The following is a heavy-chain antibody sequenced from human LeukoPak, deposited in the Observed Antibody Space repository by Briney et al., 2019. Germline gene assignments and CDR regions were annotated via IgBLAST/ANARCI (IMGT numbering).Heavy chain of an antibody. V-gene: IGHV4-34*01. J-gene: IGHJ6*03. CDR3: AGAKRDFWSGYYAYYYYYYMDV. Sequence: SETLSLTCAVYGGSFSGYYWSWIRQPPGKGLEWIGEINHSGSTNYNPSLKSRVTISVDTSKNQFSLKLSSVTAADTAVYYCAGAKRDFWSGYYAYYYYYYMDVWGKGTTVTVSS. CDR1: GGSFSGYY. CDR2: INHSGST. D-gene: IGHD3-3*01.